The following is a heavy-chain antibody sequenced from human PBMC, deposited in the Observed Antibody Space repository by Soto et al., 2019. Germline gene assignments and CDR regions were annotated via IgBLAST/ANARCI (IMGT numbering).Heavy chain of an antibody. CDR1: GYTFTNYW. CDR3: ARSQPIAAAGYYYYYGLDV. CDR2: IDPSDSYT. V-gene: IGHV5-10-1*01. D-gene: IGHD6-13*01. J-gene: IGHJ6*02. Sequence: GESLKISCKGSGYTFTNYWISWVRQMPGKGLEWMGRIDPSDSYTKYSPSFQGHVTMSGDKSITTAYLQWSSLKASDTAIYYCARSQPIAAAGYYYYYGLDVWGQGTTVTVSS.